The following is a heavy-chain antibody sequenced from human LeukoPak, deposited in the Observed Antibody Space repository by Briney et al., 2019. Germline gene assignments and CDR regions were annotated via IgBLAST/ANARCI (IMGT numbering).Heavy chain of an antibody. D-gene: IGHD3-3*01. CDR2: ISSSSSYI. Sequence: PGGSLRLSCAASGFTFNNAWMSWVRQAPGKGLEWVSSISSSSSYIYYADSVKGRFTISRDNAKNSLYLQMNNLRAEDTAVYYCARDDDFWSGYETYYYGMDVWGQGTTVTVSS. V-gene: IGHV3-21*01. CDR1: GFTFNNAW. CDR3: ARDDDFWSGYETYYYGMDV. J-gene: IGHJ6*02.